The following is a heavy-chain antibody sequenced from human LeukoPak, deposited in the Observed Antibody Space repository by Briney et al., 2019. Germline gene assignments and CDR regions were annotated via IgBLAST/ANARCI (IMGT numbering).Heavy chain of an antibody. CDR1: GGSFSGYY. CDR2: INHSGST. V-gene: IGHV4-34*01. J-gene: IGHJ4*02. D-gene: IGHD5-18*01. CDR3: ARPSGYSYGYFFY. Sequence: SETLSLTCAVYGGSFSGYYWSWIRQPPGKRLEWIGEINHSGSTNYNPSLKSRVTISVDTSKNQFSLKLSSVTAADTAVYYCARPSGYSYGYFFYWGQGTLVTVSS.